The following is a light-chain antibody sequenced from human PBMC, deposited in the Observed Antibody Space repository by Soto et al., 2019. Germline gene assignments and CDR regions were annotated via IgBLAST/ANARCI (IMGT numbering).Light chain of an antibody. CDR1: QRVSSGF. CDR2: AAS. Sequence: EIVLTQSPGTLSLSPGESATLSCGASQRVSSGFLAWYQQKPGQAPRLLIYAASSRATGIPGGFSGSGSGTDFTLTNSRLEPEVFGVYYCQQYGCTPFTFGTETKVDIK. CDR3: QQYGCTPFT. V-gene: IGKV3-20*01. J-gene: IGKJ3*01.